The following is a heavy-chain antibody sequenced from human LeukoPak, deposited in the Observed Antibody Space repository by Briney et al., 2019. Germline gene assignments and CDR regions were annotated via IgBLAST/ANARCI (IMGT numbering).Heavy chain of an antibody. CDR1: GYTFTGYY. CDR3: SRGGSYYFKYYFDY. D-gene: IGHD1-26*01. Sequence: GASVKVSCXASGYTFTGYYMHWVRQAPGQGLEWMAWINPNSGGTNYAQKFQGRVTMTRDTSISTAYMELSRLRSDDTAVYYCSRGGSYYFKYYFDYWGQGTLVTVSS. V-gene: IGHV1-2*02. J-gene: IGHJ4*02. CDR2: INPNSGGT.